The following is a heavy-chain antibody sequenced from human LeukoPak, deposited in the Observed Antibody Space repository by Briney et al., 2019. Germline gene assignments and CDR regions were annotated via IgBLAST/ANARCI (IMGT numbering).Heavy chain of an antibody. CDR1: GFTFRDYY. D-gene: IGHD5-12*01. J-gene: IGHJ4*02. CDR3: ARGGGYSGYGANFDY. CDR2: LSSSSSYT. Sequence: GGSLRLSCAASGFTFRDYYMSWIRQAPGKGLEGVSYLSSSSSYTNYADSVKGRFNISRDNAKNSLYLQMKSLRAEDTAVYYCARGGGYSGYGANFDYWGQGTLVTVSS. V-gene: IGHV3-11*06.